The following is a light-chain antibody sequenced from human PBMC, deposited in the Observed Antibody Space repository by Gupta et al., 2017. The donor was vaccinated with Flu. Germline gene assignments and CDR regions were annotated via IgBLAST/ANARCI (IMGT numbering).Light chain of an antibody. J-gene: IGKJ2*03. Sequence: PSSLSASVGDRVTITCRASQTMGNFLNWYQQKPGKAPKLLISAVSALQSGVPLRFSGSGSGTKFTLTISSLQQEDLATYYCQQSFATPYSFGQGTXLE. CDR1: QTMGNF. CDR2: AVS. CDR3: QQSFATPYS. V-gene: IGKV1-39*01.